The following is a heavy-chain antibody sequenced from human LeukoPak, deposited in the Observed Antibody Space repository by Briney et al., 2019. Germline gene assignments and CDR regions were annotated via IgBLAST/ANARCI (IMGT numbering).Heavy chain of an antibody. CDR3: AREFNHDYGDYHPNAFDI. Sequence: SQTLSLTCAISGDSVSSNSAAWNWIRQSPSRGLEWLGRTYYRSKWYNDYAVSVKSRITINPDTSKNQFSLQLNSVTPEDTAVYYCAREFNHDYGDYHPNAFDIWGQGTMVTVSS. CDR1: GDSVSSNSAA. J-gene: IGHJ3*02. CDR2: TYYRSKWYN. D-gene: IGHD4-17*01. V-gene: IGHV6-1*01.